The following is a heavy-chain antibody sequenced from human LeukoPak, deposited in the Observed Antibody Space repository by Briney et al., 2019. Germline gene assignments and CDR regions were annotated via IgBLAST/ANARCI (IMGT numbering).Heavy chain of an antibody. Sequence: SETLSLTCAVSGYSISSGYYWGWIRQPPGKGLEGIGSMYHSGSTYYNPSLKSRVTISVDTSKNQFSLKLSSVTAADTAVYYCARGVVGVVAAIRGAFDIWGQGTMVTVSS. J-gene: IGHJ3*02. CDR1: GYSISSGYY. CDR3: ARGVVGVVAAIRGAFDI. D-gene: IGHD2-15*01. V-gene: IGHV4-38-2*01. CDR2: MYHSGST.